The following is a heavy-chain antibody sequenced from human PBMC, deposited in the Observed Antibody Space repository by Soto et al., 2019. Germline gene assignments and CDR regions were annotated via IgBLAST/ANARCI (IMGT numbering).Heavy chain of an antibody. Sequence: QAHLVQSGPEVKKPGASVKVSCKGSGYIFTSSGIAWVRQAPGQGLEWMGWISAHNGNTEYAQKFQGRVTVTRDTSTSTAYLELRSLRSDDTAVYYCARGRYGDYWGQGALVTVSS. CDR3: ARGRYGDY. J-gene: IGHJ4*02. CDR2: ISAHNGNT. V-gene: IGHV1-18*01. CDR1: GYIFTSSG. D-gene: IGHD4-17*01.